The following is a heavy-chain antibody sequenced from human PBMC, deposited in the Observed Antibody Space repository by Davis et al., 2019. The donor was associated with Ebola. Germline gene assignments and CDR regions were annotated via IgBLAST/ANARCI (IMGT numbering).Heavy chain of an antibody. CDR1: GGSFSGYY. D-gene: IGHD2-15*01. Sequence: SETLSLTCAVYGGSFSGYYWSWIRQPPGKGLEWIEEINHSGSTNYNPSLKSRVTISVDTSKNQFSLKLSSVTDADTAVYFCARHPALYYWGQGTLVTVSS. V-gene: IGHV4-34*01. CDR2: INHSGST. J-gene: IGHJ4*02. CDR3: ARHPALYY.